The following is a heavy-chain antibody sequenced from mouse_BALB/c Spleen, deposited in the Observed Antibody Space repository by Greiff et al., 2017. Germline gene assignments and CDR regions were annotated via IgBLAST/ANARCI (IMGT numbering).Heavy chain of an antibody. CDR2: ISTYYGDA. CDR1: GYTFTDYA. Sequence: VKLMESGAELVRPGVSVKISCKGSGYTFTDYAMHWVKQSHAKSLEWIGVISTYYGDASYNQKFKGKATMTVDKSSSTAYMELARLTSEDSAIYYCATSGRGSSYAMDYWGQGTSVTVSS. D-gene: IGHD1-1*01. V-gene: IGHV1S137*01. CDR3: ATSGRGSSYAMDY. J-gene: IGHJ4*01.